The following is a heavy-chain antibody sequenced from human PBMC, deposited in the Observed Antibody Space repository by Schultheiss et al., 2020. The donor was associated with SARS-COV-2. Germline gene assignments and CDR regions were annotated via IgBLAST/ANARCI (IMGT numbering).Heavy chain of an antibody. CDR1: GFTFSSYA. J-gene: IGHJ5*02. Sequence: GGSLRLSCAASGFTFSSYAMHWVRQAPGKGLEWVAVISYDGSNKYYADSVKGRFTISRDNSKNTLYLQMNSLRAEDSAVYYCACYSSSLLVRFDPWGQGTLVTVSS. CDR3: ACYSSSLLVRFDP. CDR2: ISYDGSNK. V-gene: IGHV3-30*04. D-gene: IGHD6-6*01.